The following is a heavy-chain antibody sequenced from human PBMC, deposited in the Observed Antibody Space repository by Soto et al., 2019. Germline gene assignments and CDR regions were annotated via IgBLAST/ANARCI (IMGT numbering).Heavy chain of an antibody. CDR2: IIPLFGTP. J-gene: IGHJ4*03. CDR3: ARLSHSICGGGNCYRLDSYFDS. V-gene: IGHV1-69*01. D-gene: IGHD2-21*01. CDR1: GVTFSTSG. Sequence: QVQLVQSGAEVKKPGSSLKVSCKTSGVTFSTSGISWVRQGPGQGLEWMGGIIPLFGTPKYARKFQGRVSITADDSATTSYLELSGLSSDDTAIYYCARLSHSICGGGNCYRLDSYFDSWGQGSQVVVSS.